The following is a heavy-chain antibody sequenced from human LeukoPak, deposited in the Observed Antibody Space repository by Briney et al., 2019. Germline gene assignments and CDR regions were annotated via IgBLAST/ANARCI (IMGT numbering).Heavy chain of an antibody. Sequence: SESLSLTCTVSGGSISSYYWSWIRQTPGKGLEWIGYIYYSGSTNYNPSLKSRVTISVDTSKNQFSLKLSSVTAADTAVYFCARHEASGGYLYCFDYWGQGTLVTVSS. CDR1: GGSISSYY. CDR3: ARHEASGGYLYCFDY. J-gene: IGHJ4*02. CDR2: IYYSGST. D-gene: IGHD1-26*01. V-gene: IGHV4-59*08.